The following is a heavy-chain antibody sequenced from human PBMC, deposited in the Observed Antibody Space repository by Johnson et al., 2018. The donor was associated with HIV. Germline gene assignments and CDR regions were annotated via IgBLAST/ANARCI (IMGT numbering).Heavy chain of an antibody. D-gene: IGHD2/OR15-2a*01. Sequence: VQVVESGGGLVQPGGSLRLSCAASGFTFSSYWMSWVRQAPGKGLEWVANIKQDGSEKYYVDSVKGRFTISRDNAKNSLYLQINSLRAADTAVYSCAKYCQWGGSTQGAFDIWGQGTMVTVSS. CDR1: GFTFSSYW. CDR3: AKYCQWGGSTQGAFDI. V-gene: IGHV3-7*01. J-gene: IGHJ3*02. CDR2: IKQDGSEK.